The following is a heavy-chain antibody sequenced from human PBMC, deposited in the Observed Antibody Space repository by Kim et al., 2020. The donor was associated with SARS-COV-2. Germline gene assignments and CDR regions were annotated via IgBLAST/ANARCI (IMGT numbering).Heavy chain of an antibody. Sequence: GGSLRLSCAASGFTFDDYAMHWVRQAPGKGLEWVSLISGDGGSTYYADSVKGRFTISRDNSKNSLYLQMNSLRTEDTALYYCAKGEYYDSPPRWFDPWGQGTLVTVSS. D-gene: IGHD3-22*01. CDR2: ISGDGGST. V-gene: IGHV3-43*02. J-gene: IGHJ5*02. CDR3: AKGEYYDSPPRWFDP. CDR1: GFTFDDYA.